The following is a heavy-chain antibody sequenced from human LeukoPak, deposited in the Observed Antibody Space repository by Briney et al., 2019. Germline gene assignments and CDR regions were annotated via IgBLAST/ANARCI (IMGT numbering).Heavy chain of an antibody. CDR3: ARGSSGVDY. V-gene: IGHV1-69*04. Sequence: SVKVSCKASGGTFSSYAISWVRQAPGQGLEWMGRIIPILGIANYAQMFQGRVTITADKSTSTAYMELSSLRSEDTAVYYCARGSSGVDYWGQGTLVTVSS. J-gene: IGHJ4*02. D-gene: IGHD3-22*01. CDR2: IIPILGIA. CDR1: GGTFSSYA.